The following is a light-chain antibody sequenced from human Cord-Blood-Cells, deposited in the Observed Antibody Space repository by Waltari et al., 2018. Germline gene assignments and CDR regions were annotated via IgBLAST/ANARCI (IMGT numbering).Light chain of an antibody. CDR2: DVS. Sequence: QSALTQPRSVSGSPGQSVTISCTGTSSDVGGFNYVSSYQQHPGKAPKLKIYDVSKRPSGVPDRSSGPKSGKPASLTISGLQAEDEADYYCCSYAGSYSVVFGGGTKLTVL. CDR3: CSYAGSYSVV. J-gene: IGLJ2*01. V-gene: IGLV2-11*01. CDR1: SSDVGGFNY.